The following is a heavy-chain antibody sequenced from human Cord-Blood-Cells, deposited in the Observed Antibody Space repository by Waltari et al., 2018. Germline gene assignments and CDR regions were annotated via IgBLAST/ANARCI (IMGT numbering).Heavy chain of an antibody. CDR2: ISSSRNYM. D-gene: IGHD6-13*01. Sequence: EVQLVASGGGLVKPGGSLRLSCAASGFTFSSYGMNWVRQAPGKGLEWVSSISSSRNYMYYADSVKGRVTISRDNAKNSLYLQMNSLRAEDTAAYYWARGGIAAAGTGYWGQGTLVTVSS. CDR3: ARGGIAAAGTGY. J-gene: IGHJ4*02. CDR1: GFTFSSYG. V-gene: IGHV3-21*01.